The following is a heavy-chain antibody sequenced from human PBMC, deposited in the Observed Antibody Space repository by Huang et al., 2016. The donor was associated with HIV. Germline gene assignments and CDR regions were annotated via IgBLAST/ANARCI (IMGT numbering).Heavy chain of an antibody. CDR2: IADSGTA. D-gene: IGHD2-2*01. J-gene: IGHJ5*02. CDR1: GGSVSSRNYY. Sequence: QLQLQESGPGLVKPSQNLSLTCTVFGGSVSSRNYYWAWIRQTPGKGLEGIGSIADSGTAYYNRSLKSRVSMIVDKSKNQFSLEVTSATAADSAIYYCARQGGDCTSISCYLSWFDPWGQGTLVTVSS. CDR3: ARQGGDCTSISCYLSWFDP. V-gene: IGHV4-39*01.